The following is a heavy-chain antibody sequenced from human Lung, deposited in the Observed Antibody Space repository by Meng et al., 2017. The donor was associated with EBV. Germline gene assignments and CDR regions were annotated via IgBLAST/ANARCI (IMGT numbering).Heavy chain of an antibody. Sequence: QVRWKRPSPRLIRPSAPLSLTSTVSGGSINSGDYYWSWIRQPPGKGLEWIGYIYYSGSTYYNPSLKSRVTISVDTSKNQFSLKLSPVTAADTAVYYCAREWCSGGSCYPDYWGQGTLVTVSS. CDR1: GGSINSGDYY. D-gene: IGHD2-15*01. J-gene: IGHJ4*02. CDR3: AREWCSGGSCYPDY. V-gene: IGHV4-30-4*02. CDR2: IYYSGST.